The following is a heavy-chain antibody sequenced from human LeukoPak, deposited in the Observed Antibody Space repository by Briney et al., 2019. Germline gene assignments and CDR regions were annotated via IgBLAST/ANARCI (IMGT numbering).Heavy chain of an antibody. CDR1: GYTFTGYY. D-gene: IGHD3-10*01. J-gene: IGHJ6*03. V-gene: IGHV1-2*02. Sequence: ASVKVSCKASGYTFTGYYMHWVRQAPGQGLEWMGWINPNSGGTNYAQKFQGRVTMTRDTSISTAYMELSRLRSDDTAVYYCARTLLWFGIRSAYYMDVWGKGTTVTVSS. CDR2: INPNSGGT. CDR3: ARTLLWFGIRSAYYMDV.